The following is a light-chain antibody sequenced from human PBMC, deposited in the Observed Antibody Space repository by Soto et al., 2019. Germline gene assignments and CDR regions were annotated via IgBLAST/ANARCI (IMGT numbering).Light chain of an antibody. CDR2: ANT. CDR1: SSNIGAGYD. Sequence: QPVLTQSPPVSGAPGQRVTISCTGSSSNIGAGYDVHWYQQFPGTAPKLLIYANTNRPSGVPDLFSGSKSGTSASLAITGLQPEDEADYYCQSYDSSLKNSVFGGGTKLTVL. CDR3: QSYDSSLKNSV. V-gene: IGLV1-40*01. J-gene: IGLJ3*02.